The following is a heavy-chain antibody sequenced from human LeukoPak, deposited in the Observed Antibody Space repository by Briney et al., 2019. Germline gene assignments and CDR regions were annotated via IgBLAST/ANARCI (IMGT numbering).Heavy chain of an antibody. V-gene: IGHV1-46*01. CDR1: GYTFTGFY. CDR2: INPSGGST. D-gene: IGHD6-19*01. Sequence: ASVKVSCKASGYTFTGFYIHWVRQAPGQGLEWMGIINPSGGSTSYAQKFQGRVTMTRDMSTSTVYMELSSLRSEDTAVYYCASYLSGWPMKYWGQGTLVTVSS. J-gene: IGHJ4*02. CDR3: ASYLSGWPMKY.